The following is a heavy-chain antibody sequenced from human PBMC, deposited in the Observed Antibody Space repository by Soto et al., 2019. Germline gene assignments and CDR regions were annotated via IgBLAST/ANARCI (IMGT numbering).Heavy chain of an antibody. CDR1: GFTFSTFD. CDR2: ISYDGSNK. CDR3: AKQSDWSGLFDY. Sequence: PGGSLRLSCAASGFTFSTFDMHWVRQAPGKGLEWVAIISYDGSNKYYADSLKGRFTISRDNSKNTLYLQMNSLRAEDTAVYYCAKQSDWSGLFDYWGQGTLVTVSS. J-gene: IGHJ4*02. V-gene: IGHV3-30*18. D-gene: IGHD3-9*01.